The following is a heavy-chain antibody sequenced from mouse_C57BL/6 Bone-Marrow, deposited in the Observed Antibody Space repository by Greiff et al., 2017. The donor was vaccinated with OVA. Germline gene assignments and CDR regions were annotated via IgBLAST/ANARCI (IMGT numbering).Heavy chain of an antibody. J-gene: IGHJ3*01. CDR1: GFTFSSYA. CDR3: ARGDGLAY. Sequence: EVKLMESGGGLVKPGGSLKLSCAASGFTFSSYAMSWVRQTPEKRLEWVATISDGGSYTYYPDNVKGRFTISRDNAKNNLYLQMSHLKSEDTAMYYCARGDGLAYWGQGTLVTVSA. CDR2: ISDGGSYT. V-gene: IGHV5-4*03. D-gene: IGHD2-3*01.